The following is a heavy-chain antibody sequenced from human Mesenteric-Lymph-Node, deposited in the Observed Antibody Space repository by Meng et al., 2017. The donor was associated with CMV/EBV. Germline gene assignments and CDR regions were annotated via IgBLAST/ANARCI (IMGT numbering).Heavy chain of an antibody. Sequence: GGSLRLSCSSSGFTFSTSGMHWVRQAPGKGLEWVAFIRYDGSSKYYADSVKGRFTISRDNSKNTLYLQMNSLRAEDTAVYYCARDLGGDCSSTSCSDYWGQGTLVTVSS. CDR1: GFTFSTSG. D-gene: IGHD2-2*01. V-gene: IGHV3-30*02. J-gene: IGHJ4*02. CDR3: ARDLGGDCSSTSCSDY. CDR2: IRYDGSSK.